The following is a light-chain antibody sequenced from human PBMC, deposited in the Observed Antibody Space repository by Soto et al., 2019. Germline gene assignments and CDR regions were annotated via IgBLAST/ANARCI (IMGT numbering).Light chain of an antibody. CDR2: RNN. CDR3: AAWDDSLSGHVV. Sequence: QSVLTQPPSASGTPGQRVTISCSGSSSNIGSNYVYWYQQLPGTAPKLLIYRNNQRPSGVPDRFSGSKSGTSASLAISGLRSGDEADYYCAAWDDSLSGHVVFGGGTKLTVL. CDR1: SSNIGSNY. J-gene: IGLJ2*01. V-gene: IGLV1-47*01.